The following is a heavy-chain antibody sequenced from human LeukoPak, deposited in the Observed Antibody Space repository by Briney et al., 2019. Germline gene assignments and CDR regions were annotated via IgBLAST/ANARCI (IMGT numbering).Heavy chain of an antibody. CDR1: GFTFSSYW. CDR3: ARDQYDTWSRRGNFDS. D-gene: IGHD3-3*01. J-gene: IGHJ4*02. CDR2: IKQDGSEK. Sequence: GGSLRLSCAASGFTFSSYWMSWVRQAPGKGLEWVANIKQDGSEKYYVDSVKGRFTISRDNTKNSLYLQMNSLRVEDMAVFYCARDQYDTWSRRGNFDSWGQGTLVIVSS. V-gene: IGHV3-7*03.